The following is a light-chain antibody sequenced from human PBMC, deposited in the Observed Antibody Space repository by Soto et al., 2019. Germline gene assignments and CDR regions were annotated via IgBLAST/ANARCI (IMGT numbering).Light chain of an antibody. Sequence: QSVLTQPPSASGSPGQSVTISCTGTSSDVGGYNYVSWYQQHPGKAPKLMIYEVTKRPSGIPDRFSGSKSGNTASLTVSGLQAEDEADYYCSSSAGSNNLGVFGGGTKLTVL. CDR2: EVT. V-gene: IGLV2-8*01. CDR3: SSSAGSNNLGV. CDR1: SSDVGGYNY. J-gene: IGLJ3*02.